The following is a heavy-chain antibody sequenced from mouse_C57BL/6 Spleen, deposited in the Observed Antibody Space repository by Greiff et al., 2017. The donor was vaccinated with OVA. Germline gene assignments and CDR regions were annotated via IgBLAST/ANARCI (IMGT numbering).Heavy chain of an antibody. V-gene: IGHV1-55*01. CDR1: GYTFTSYW. D-gene: IGHD1-1*01. CDR3: ARVGGSSYDYFDY. Sequence: VQLQQPGAELVKPGASVTMSCKASGYTFTSYWITWVKQRPGQGLAWIGDIYPGSGSTNYNEKFKSKATLTVDTSSSTAYMQLSSLTSEDSAVYYCARVGGSSYDYFDYWGQGTTLTVSS. J-gene: IGHJ2*01. CDR2: IYPGSGST.